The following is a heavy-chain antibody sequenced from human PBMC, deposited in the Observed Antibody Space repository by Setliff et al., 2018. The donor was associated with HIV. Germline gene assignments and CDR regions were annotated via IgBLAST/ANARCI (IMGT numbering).Heavy chain of an antibody. CDR2: ISPYDGSR. CDR3: ARQLSNSFDY. Sequence: ASVKVSCKASGFTFTDFFIHWVRQAPGQGLEWMGWISPYDGSRRSSQRFRGRVTMTKDTSINTAYMELSGLTSDDTAVYYCARQLSNSFDYWGQGALVTVSS. D-gene: IGHD7-27*01. J-gene: IGHJ4*02. V-gene: IGHV1-2*02. CDR1: GFTFTDFF.